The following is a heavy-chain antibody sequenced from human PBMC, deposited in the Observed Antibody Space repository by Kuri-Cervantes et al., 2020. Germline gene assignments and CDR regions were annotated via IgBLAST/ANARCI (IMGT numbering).Heavy chain of an antibody. CDR1: GDSISSFY. CDR3: ARDRQWFGEYDY. V-gene: IGHV4-59*01. Sequence: SETLSLTCTVSGDSISSFYWSWIRQPPGKGLDWIGNIYYSGSTNYNPSLKSRVTISVDTSKNQFSLKLSSVTAADTAVYYCARDRQWFGEYDYWGQGTLVTVSS. CDR2: IYYSGST. J-gene: IGHJ4*02. D-gene: IGHD3-10*01.